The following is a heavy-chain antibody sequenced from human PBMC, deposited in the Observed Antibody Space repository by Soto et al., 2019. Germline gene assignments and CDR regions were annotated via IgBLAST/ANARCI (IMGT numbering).Heavy chain of an antibody. CDR1: GYTFTSYG. J-gene: IGHJ6*02. CDR3: ARAPIAAADSGGMDV. V-gene: IGHV1-18*04. CDR2: ISAYNGNT. D-gene: IGHD6-13*01. Sequence: ASVKFSCKSSGYTFTSYGMSWVRQAPGQGLEWMGWISAYNGNTNYAQKLQGRVTMTTDTSTSAAYMELRSLRSDDTAVYYCARAPIAAADSGGMDVWGQGTTVTVSS.